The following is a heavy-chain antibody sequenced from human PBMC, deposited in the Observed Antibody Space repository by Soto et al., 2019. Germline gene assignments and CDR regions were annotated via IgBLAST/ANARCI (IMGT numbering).Heavy chain of an antibody. D-gene: IGHD2-2*02. V-gene: IGHV4-39*01. CDR2: FYYGGSP. J-gene: IGHJ4*02. CDR1: GDSIRSSSHY. Sequence: QVQLQESGPGLVKPSETLSLTCTVSGDSIRSSSHYWAWNRQPPGKGLEWIGGFYYGGSPYYNSSLKSRVTMSVDTAKNPFSLNLNSVTAADTAVSCCYSDGYWGQGTLVTVSS. CDR3: YSDGY.